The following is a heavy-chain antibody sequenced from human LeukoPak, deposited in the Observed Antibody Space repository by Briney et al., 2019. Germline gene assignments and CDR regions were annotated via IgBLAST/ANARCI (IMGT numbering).Heavy chain of an antibody. V-gene: IGHV3-48*01. J-gene: IGHJ4*02. D-gene: IGHD1-7*01. CDR1: GFTFSSNS. CDR2: ISSSSGTI. Sequence: GGSLRLSCAASGFTFSSNSMNWVRQAPGKGLEGVSYISSSSGTIYYADSVKGRFTISRDNAKNSLYLQMNSLRAEDTAVYYCPLELGEGFDYWGQGTLVTVSS. CDR3: PLELGEGFDY.